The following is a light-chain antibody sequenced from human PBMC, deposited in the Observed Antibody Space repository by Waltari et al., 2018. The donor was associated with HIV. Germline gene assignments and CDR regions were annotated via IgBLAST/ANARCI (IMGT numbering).Light chain of an antibody. Sequence: QSALTPPPSASGSPGQSVTISCTGTNSDIGGYNYVSWYQQHPGKAPNLVMSEVTKRPSGVPDRFSGSKSGTTASLTVSGLQAEDEADYYCSSYADRNGFYVVFGGGTRLTVL. CDR1: NSDIGGYNY. J-gene: IGLJ2*01. CDR3: SSYADRNGFYVV. CDR2: EVT. V-gene: IGLV2-8*01.